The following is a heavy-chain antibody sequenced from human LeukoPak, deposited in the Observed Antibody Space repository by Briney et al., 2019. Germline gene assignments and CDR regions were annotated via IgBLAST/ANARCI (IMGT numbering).Heavy chain of an antibody. V-gene: IGHV3-33*08. J-gene: IGHJ4*02. CDR2: IWYNGKNK. Sequence: GGSLRLSCAASGFTFSSYAMSWLRQAPGKGLEWVAMIWYNGKNKHYADSVKGRFTISRDNSKNTLDLQMNSLRADDTAVYYCVRDPSNSGWAFDYWGQGTLVTVSS. CDR3: VRDPSNSGWAFDY. D-gene: IGHD6-19*01. CDR1: GFTFSSYA.